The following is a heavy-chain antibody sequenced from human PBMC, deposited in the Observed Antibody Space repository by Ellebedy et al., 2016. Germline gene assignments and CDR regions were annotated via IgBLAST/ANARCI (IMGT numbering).Heavy chain of an antibody. CDR1: GYTFTSYG. CDR2: MNPSSGST. Sequence: ASVKVSCXASGYTFTSYGISWIRQAPGQGLEWVATMNPSSGSTSYAQKIQGRVTMTRDTSTSTVYMEMSSLRSEDTAVYYCVRGIVVGARGAGDWGQGTLVTVSS. CDR3: VRGIVVGARGAGD. D-gene: IGHD1-26*01. J-gene: IGHJ4*02. V-gene: IGHV1-46*01.